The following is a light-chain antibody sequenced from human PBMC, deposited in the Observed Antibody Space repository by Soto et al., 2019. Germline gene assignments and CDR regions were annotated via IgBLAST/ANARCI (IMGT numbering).Light chain of an antibody. CDR3: QQFNGYPLT. Sequence: DIQLTQSPSFRSASVGDRVTITCRASEDISTYLTWYHQKPGKIPKLLISAASTLQSGVPSRFSGSGSGTEFTLTISGRQPEYLATYYCQQFNGYPLTFGQGTRLEL. CDR1: EDISTY. J-gene: IGKJ5*01. CDR2: AAS. V-gene: IGKV1-9*01.